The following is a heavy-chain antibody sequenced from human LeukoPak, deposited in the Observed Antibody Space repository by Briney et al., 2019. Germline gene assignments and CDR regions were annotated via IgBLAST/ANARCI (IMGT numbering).Heavy chain of an antibody. CDR3: ATGKEWLGHYYGLHV. J-gene: IGHJ6*02. V-gene: IGHV3-30*03. CDR2: LSEDGANE. D-gene: IGHD6-19*01. CDR1: GFTFSNYG. Sequence: GGSLRLSCAASGFTFSNYGMHWVRQTPGKGLEWVAVLSEDGANEFYAESVRGRFTISRDKSKNTLYLQMDSLRDEDTALYYCATGKEWLGHYYGLHVWGQGTTVTVSS.